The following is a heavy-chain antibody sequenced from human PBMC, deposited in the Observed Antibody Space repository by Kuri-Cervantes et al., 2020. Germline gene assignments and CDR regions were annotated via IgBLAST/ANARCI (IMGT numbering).Heavy chain of an antibody. CDR3: AREGAGYSSSWYSSGPRSYYYYYGMDV. J-gene: IGHJ6*02. CDR1: GFTFSSYW. CDR2: IKQDGSEK. Sequence: GGSLRLSCAASGFTFSSYWMSWVRQAPGKGLEWVANIKQDGSEKYYVDSVKGRFTISRDNAKNSLYLQMNSLRDEDTAVYYCAREGAGYSSSWYSSGPRSYYYYYGMDVWGQGTTVTVSS. V-gene: IGHV3-7*01. D-gene: IGHD6-13*01.